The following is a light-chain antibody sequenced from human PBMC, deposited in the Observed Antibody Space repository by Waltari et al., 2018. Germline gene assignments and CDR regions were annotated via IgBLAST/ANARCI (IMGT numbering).Light chain of an antibody. V-gene: IGKV4-1*01. CDR3: QQYYSRRT. CDR2: WPS. Sequence: QSFLTNPTNQNYLAWSQHEPGQPPKLLFYWPSTRHSGVPDRFSGSGSATDFTLTISSLQAEDVAVYYCQQYYSRRTFGQGTRVEIK. CDR1: QSFLTNPTNQNY. J-gene: IGKJ1*01.